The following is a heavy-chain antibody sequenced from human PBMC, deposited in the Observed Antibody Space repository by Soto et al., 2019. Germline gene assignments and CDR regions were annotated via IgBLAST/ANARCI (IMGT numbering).Heavy chain of an antibody. Sequence: DVQLVESGGGLVQPGGSLRLSCAASGIPVSSNYVTWVRQAPGKGLEWVSVLHSGGDTYYANSVKGRFTISRHDSTNTLFLQMNSLTPEDTAVYYCARDGPYYYASRMDVWGQGTTVTVSS. V-gene: IGHV3-53*04. CDR3: ARDGPYYYASRMDV. CDR1: GIPVSSNY. D-gene: IGHD3-10*01. CDR2: LHSGGDT. J-gene: IGHJ6*02.